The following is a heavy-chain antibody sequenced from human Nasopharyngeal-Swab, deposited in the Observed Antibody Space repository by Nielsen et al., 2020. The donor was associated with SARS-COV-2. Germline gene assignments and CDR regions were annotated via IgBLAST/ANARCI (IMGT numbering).Heavy chain of an antibody. CDR3: ARDGLDYDFWSAYFMDV. CDR2: ISSSSTYI. CDR1: GFTFSNCN. Sequence: GGSLRLSCAASGFTFSNCNMNWVRQALGEGLERVSSISSSSTYIYYADSVKGRFTISRDNTKNSLSLQMNSLRAEDTAVYYCARDGLDYDFWSAYFMDVWGQGTTVTVSS. J-gene: IGHJ6*02. D-gene: IGHD3-3*01. V-gene: IGHV3-21*01.